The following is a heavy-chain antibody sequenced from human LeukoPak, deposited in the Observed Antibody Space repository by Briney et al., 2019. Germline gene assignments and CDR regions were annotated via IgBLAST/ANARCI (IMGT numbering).Heavy chain of an antibody. Sequence: PEGSLRLSCAASGSTFSGYEMNWVRQAPGKGLEWVSYISSSGSTIYYADSVKGRFTISRDNAKNSLYLQMNSLRAEDTALYYCAREISISIAARGGFDYWGQGTLVTVSS. CDR3: AREISISIAARGGFDY. CDR1: GSTFSGYE. D-gene: IGHD6-6*01. V-gene: IGHV3-48*03. J-gene: IGHJ4*02. CDR2: ISSSGSTI.